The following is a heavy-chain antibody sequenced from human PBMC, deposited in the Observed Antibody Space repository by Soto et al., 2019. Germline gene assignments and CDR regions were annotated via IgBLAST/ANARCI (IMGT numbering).Heavy chain of an antibody. D-gene: IGHD3-16*01. CDR2: IYHSEST. CDR1: GDSISSSSYY. V-gene: IGHV4-39*01. CDR3: ARQRLYDYIWGPQDTFDI. J-gene: IGHJ3*02. Sequence: QLQLQESGPGLVKPSETLFLTCTVSGDSISSSSYYWGWIRQPPGKGLEWIGSIYHSESTYYNPSLKSRVTISVDTSKNQFSLKLSYVTATDTAVYYCARQRLYDYIWGPQDTFDIWGQGTMVTLSS.